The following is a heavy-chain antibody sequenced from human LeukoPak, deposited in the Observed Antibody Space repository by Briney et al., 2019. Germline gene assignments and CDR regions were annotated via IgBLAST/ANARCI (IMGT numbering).Heavy chain of an antibody. CDR1: GGSISSSSYY. J-gene: IGHJ4*02. D-gene: IGHD3-16*02. Sequence: SETLSLTCTVSGGSISSSSYYWGWIRQPPGKGLEWIGSIYYSGSSYYNPSLKSRVTISVDTSKNQFSLKLSSVTAADTAVYYCASHSYDYVWGSYRYLYYFDYWGQGTLVTVSS. V-gene: IGHV4-39*01. CDR3: ASHSYDYVWGSYRYLYYFDY. CDR2: IYYSGSS.